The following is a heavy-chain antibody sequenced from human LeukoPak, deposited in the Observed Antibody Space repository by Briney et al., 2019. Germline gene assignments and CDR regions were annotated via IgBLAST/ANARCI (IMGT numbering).Heavy chain of an antibody. J-gene: IGHJ4*02. CDR2: ISGGGDIT. CDR3: AGYGGSFWSYFDS. V-gene: IGHV3-23*01. CDR1: GFTFTSYA. Sequence: PGGSLRLSCAASGFTFTSYALSWVRQAPGTGLKWVSVISGGGDITYYADSVKGRFTISRDNSKDTLYLQMNSLRAEDTAVYYCAGYGGSFWSYFDSWGQGTLVTVSS. D-gene: IGHD1-26*01.